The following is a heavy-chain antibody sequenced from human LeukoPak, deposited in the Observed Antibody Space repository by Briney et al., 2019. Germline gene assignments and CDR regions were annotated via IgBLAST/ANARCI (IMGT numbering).Heavy chain of an antibody. D-gene: IGHD3-22*01. V-gene: IGHV3-9*01. CDR3: AKVRAYYDSSGSDFDY. CDR1: GFTFDDYG. Sequence: GGSLRLSCAASGFTFDDYGMSWVRQAPGKGLEWVSGISWNSGSIGYAASVKGRFTISRDNAKNSLYLQMNSLRPEDTALYYCAKVRAYYDSSGSDFDYWGQGTLVTVSS. J-gene: IGHJ4*02. CDR2: ISWNSGSI.